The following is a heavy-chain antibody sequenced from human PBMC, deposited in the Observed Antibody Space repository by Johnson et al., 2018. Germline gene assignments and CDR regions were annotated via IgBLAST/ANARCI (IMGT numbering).Heavy chain of an antibody. D-gene: IGHD1-26*01. Sequence: EVQLVETGGGVVQPARSLRLSCAASGFTFSSYAMHWVRQAPGKGLEWVGFIRSKADGGTTEYAASVKGRLTISRDDSKSIAYLQMNSLKTEDTAVYYCTEERIVGATSGYFQHWGQGTLVTVSS. CDR3: TEERIVGATSGYFQH. CDR2: IRSKADGGTT. J-gene: IGHJ1*01. V-gene: IGHV3-49*04. CDR1: GFTFSSYA.